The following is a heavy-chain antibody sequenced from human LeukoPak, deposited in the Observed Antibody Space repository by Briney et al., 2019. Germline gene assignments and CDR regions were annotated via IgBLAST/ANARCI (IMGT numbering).Heavy chain of an antibody. CDR3: ARGGGRVPTISVNWFDP. Sequence: GASVKVSCKASGYTFTGYYIHWVRQAPGQGLEWMGWINPNSGGTNYAQNFQGRVTMTRDTSISTAYMELSGLRSDDTAVYYCARGGGRVPTISVNWFDPWGQGTLVTVSS. J-gene: IGHJ5*02. CDR1: GYTFTGYY. V-gene: IGHV1-2*02. D-gene: IGHD5-12*01. CDR2: INPNSGGT.